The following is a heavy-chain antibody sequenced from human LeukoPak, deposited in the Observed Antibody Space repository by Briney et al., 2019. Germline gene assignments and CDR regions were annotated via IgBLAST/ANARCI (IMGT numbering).Heavy chain of an antibody. V-gene: IGHV3-23*01. J-gene: IGHJ4*02. D-gene: IGHD1-1*01. CDR2: ISGSGGST. CDR3: AKAKLTTGTRGIDY. CDR1: GFTFRGYG. Sequence: GESLRLSCAASGFTFRGYGMSWVSQAPGKGLEWCSGISGSGGSTYYEDSVKGRFTISRDNSKNALYLQMDSLRVEDPAAYYCAKAKLTTGTRGIDYWGQGTLVTVSS.